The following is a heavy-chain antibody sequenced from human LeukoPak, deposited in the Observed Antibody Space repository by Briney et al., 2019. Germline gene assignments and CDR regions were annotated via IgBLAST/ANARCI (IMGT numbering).Heavy chain of an antibody. CDR1: GGSISSYY. Sequence: SETLSLTCTVSGGSISSYYWSWIRHPARKGLEWIGRIYTSGSTNYNPSLKSRVTMSVDTSKNQFSLKLSSVTAADTAVYYCARGAPYSSGWAFDYWGQGTLVTVSS. CDR3: ARGAPYSSGWAFDY. CDR2: IYTSGST. V-gene: IGHV4-4*07. D-gene: IGHD6-19*01. J-gene: IGHJ4*02.